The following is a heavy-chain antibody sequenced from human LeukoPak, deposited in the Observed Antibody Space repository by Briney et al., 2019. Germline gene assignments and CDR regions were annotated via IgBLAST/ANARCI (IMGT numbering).Heavy chain of an antibody. D-gene: IGHD6-6*01. CDR2: ISSSSSTI. V-gene: IGHV3-48*04. CDR1: GFTFSSYS. J-gene: IGHJ4*02. CDR3: ARDKSMYSSSYYFDY. Sequence: PGGSLRLSCAASGFTFSSYSMNWVRQAPEKGLEWVSYISSSSSTIYYADSVKGRFTISRDNAKNSLYLQMNSLRAEDTAVYYCARDKSMYSSSYYFDYWGQGTLVIVSS.